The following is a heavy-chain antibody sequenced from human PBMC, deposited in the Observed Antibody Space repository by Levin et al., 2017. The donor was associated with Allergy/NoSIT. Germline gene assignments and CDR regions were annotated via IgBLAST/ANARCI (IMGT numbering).Heavy chain of an antibody. J-gene: IGHJ5*02. CDR3: ARDEAWGGSSKHYGINWVDS. CDR2: ISAYNDDT. D-gene: IGHD3-16*01. CDR1: GYTFTSYG. V-gene: IGHV1-18*01. Sequence: AASVKVSCKASGYTFTSYGISWVRQAPGQGLEWMGWISAYNDDTNYAQQFQARATMTTDTSTSTAYMELRSLRSDDTAVYYCARDEAWGGSSKHYGINWVDSWGQGTLVTVSS.